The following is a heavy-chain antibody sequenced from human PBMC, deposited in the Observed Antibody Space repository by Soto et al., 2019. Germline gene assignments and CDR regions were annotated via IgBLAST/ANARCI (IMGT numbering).Heavy chain of an antibody. CDR3: ARGLRIAVAGIPRTGINDY. CDR2: INHSGST. J-gene: IGHJ4*02. Sequence: SETLSLTCAVYGGSFSGYYWSWIRQPPGKGLEWIGEINHSGSTNYNPSLKSRVTISVDTSKNQFSLKLSSVTAADTAVYYCARGLRIAVAGIPRTGINDYWGQGTLVTVS. D-gene: IGHD6-19*01. CDR1: GGSFSGYY. V-gene: IGHV4-34*01.